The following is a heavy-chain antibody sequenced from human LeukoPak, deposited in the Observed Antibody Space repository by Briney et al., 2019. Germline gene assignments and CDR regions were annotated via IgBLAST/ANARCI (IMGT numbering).Heavy chain of an antibody. CDR2: ISSDGTYK. J-gene: IGHJ4*02. D-gene: IGHD3-10*01. CDR1: GFTFSDYT. Sequence: PGGSLRLSCAASGFTFSDYTMNWVRQAPGKGLEWVSSISSDGTYKYYADSVKGRFTISRDNAKNSLYLQMNSLRAEDTAVYYCARGGAGELSYWGQGTLVTVSS. CDR3: ARGGAGELSY. V-gene: IGHV3-21*01.